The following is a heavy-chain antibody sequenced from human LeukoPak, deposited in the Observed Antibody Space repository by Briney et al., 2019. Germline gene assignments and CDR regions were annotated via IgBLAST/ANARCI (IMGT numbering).Heavy chain of an antibody. J-gene: IGHJ3*02. CDR3: ARRERLGYSYGRGTLDI. CDR2: IYSGGST. V-gene: IGHV3-66*01. D-gene: IGHD5-18*01. CDR1: GFIVSSNY. Sequence: GGSLRLSCAPSGFIVSSNYMSWVRQAPGKGLEWVTTIYSGGSTYYADSVKGRFTISRDNSKNTLYLQMNFLRVEDTAVYYCARRERLGYSYGRGTLDIWGQGTMVTVSS.